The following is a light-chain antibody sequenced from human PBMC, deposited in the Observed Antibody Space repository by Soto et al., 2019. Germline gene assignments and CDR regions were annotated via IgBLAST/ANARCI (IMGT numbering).Light chain of an antibody. CDR3: AQLNSYPFT. J-gene: IGKJ5*01. V-gene: IGKV1-17*01. Sequence: IQMTQSPSSLSASVGYRVTITCQASQDISNYLNWYQQKPGKAPKLLIYAASSLQSGVPSRFSGSGYGTEFTLTISSLQTEDFATYYCAQLNSYPFTFGQGTRLEIK. CDR1: QDISNY. CDR2: AAS.